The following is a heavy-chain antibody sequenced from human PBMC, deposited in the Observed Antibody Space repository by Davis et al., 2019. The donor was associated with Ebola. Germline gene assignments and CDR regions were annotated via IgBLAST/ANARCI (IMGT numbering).Heavy chain of an antibody. CDR1: GFTFSNYR. V-gene: IGHV3-21*04. D-gene: IGHD6-19*01. J-gene: IGHJ4*02. CDR2: ISSSGGSGDM. Sequence: GESLKISCAASGFTFSNYRMNWVRQAPGKGLEWVSSISSSGGSGDMYYADSLKGRFTISRDNAKNSLYLQMNSLKSDDTAVYYCALRVAGDYWGRGTPVTVSS. CDR3: ALRVAGDY.